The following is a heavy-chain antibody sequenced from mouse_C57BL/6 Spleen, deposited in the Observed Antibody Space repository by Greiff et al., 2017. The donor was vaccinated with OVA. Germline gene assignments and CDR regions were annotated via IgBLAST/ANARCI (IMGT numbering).Heavy chain of an antibody. V-gene: IGHV5-4*01. J-gene: IGHJ3*01. CDR2: ISDGGSYT. D-gene: IGHD2-4*01. Sequence: EVQLMESGGGLVKPGGSLKLSCAASGFTFSSYAMSWVRQTPEKRLEWVATISDGGSYTYYPDNVKGRFTISRDNAKNNLYLQMSHLKSEDTAMYYCARVIYYDYENVPYWGQGTLVTVSA. CDR1: GFTFSSYA. CDR3: ARVIYYDYENVPY.